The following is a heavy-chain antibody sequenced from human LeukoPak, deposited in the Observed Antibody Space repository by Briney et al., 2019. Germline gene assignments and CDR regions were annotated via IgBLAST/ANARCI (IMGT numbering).Heavy chain of an antibody. CDR1: GGTFSSYA. CDR2: IIPIFGTA. D-gene: IGHD6-19*01. CDR3: ARDRSSGSVGFDP. J-gene: IGHJ5*02. V-gene: IGHV1-69*05. Sequence: SVKVSCKASGGTFSSYAISWVRQAPGQGREWMGGIIPIFGTANYAQKFQGRVTITTDESTSTAYMELSSLRSEDTAVYYCARDRSSGSVGFDPWGQGTLVTVSS.